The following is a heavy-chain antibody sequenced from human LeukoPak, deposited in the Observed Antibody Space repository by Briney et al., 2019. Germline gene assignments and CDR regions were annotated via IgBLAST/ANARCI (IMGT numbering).Heavy chain of an antibody. Sequence: GGSLRLSCAASGFTFSSYAMSWVRQAPGKGLEWVSAISGSGGSTYYADSVEGRFTISRDNSKNTLYLQMNSLRAEDTAVYYCAKDQRITVVRGVYFDYWGQGTLVTVSS. V-gene: IGHV3-23*01. D-gene: IGHD4-23*01. J-gene: IGHJ4*02. CDR3: AKDQRITVVRGVYFDY. CDR2: ISGSGGST. CDR1: GFTFSSYA.